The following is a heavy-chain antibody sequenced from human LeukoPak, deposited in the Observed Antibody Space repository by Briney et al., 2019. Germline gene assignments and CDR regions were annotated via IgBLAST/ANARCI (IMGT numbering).Heavy chain of an antibody. CDR2: IYYSGST. J-gene: IGHJ5*02. Sequence: SETLSLTCTVSGGSISSYYWSWIRQPPGKGLEWIGYIYYSGSTNYNPSLKSRVTISVDTSKNQFSLKLSSVTAADTAVYYCARHHYYDILTGYYSEWFDPWGQGTLVTVSS. CDR3: ARHHYYDILTGYYSEWFDP. CDR1: GGSISSYY. D-gene: IGHD3-9*01. V-gene: IGHV4-59*08.